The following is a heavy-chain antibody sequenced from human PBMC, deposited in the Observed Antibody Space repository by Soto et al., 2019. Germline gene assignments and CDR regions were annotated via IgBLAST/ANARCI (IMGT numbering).Heavy chain of an antibody. J-gene: IGHJ3*02. D-gene: IGHD3-22*01. CDR2: IYYSGST. CDR3: ARATYYYDSSGYYHDAFDI. Sequence: QVQLQESGPGLVKPSETLSLTCTVSGGSISSYYWSWIRQPPGKGLEWIGYIYYSGSTNYNPSLTRRVTISVDTSKNQFSLKLSSVTAADTAVYYCARATYYYDSSGYYHDAFDIWGQGTMVTVSS. CDR1: GGSISSYY. V-gene: IGHV4-59*01.